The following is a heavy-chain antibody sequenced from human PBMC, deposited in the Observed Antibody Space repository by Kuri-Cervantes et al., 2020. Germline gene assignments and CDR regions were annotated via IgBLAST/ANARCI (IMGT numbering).Heavy chain of an antibody. D-gene: IGHD3-9*01. V-gene: IGHV4-31*03. CDR3: ASVYVILTGSYAFDF. CDR1: GGSTSIGCYY. J-gene: IGHJ3*01. Sequence: SETMSPTCTVSGGSTSIGCYYCSWIRQHPGKGLEWIGYIVYSGSTYYNPTLKSRVTISADTSKNQFSLKLSSVTAADPAVYYGASVYVILTGSYAFDFWGQGTMVTVSS. CDR2: IVYSGST.